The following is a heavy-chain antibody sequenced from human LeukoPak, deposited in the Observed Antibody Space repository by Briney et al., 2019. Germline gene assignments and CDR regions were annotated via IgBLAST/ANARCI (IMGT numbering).Heavy chain of an antibody. CDR2: ISGSGGST. CDR3: AKKGSSGWYMDWFDP. Sequence: GGSLRLPCAASGFTFSSYAMSWVRQAPGKGLEWVSAISGSGGSTYYADSVKGRFTISRDNSKNTLYLQMNSLRAEDTAVYYCAKKGSSGWYMDWFDPWGQGTLVTVSS. J-gene: IGHJ5*02. CDR1: GFTFSSYA. D-gene: IGHD6-19*01. V-gene: IGHV3-23*01.